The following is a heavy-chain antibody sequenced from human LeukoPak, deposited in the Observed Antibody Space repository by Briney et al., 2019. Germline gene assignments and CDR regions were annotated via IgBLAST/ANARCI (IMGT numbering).Heavy chain of an antibody. J-gene: IGHJ6*02. CDR2: IYYSGST. V-gene: IGHV4-59*08. CDR1: GGSISSYY. D-gene: IGHD3-9*01. CDR3: ARLDDYYSGMDV. Sequence: SETLSLTCTVSGGSISSYYWSWIRQPPGKGLEWIGYIYYSGSTNYNPSLNSRVTISVDTSKNQFSLKLRSVTAADTAVYYCARLDDYYSGMDVWGQGTTVTVSS.